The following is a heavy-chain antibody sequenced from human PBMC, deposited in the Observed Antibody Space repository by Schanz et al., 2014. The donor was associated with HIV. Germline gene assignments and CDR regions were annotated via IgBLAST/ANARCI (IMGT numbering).Heavy chain of an antibody. CDR1: GFTFSSYA. CDR3: ARDDAVGGGYNDS. J-gene: IGHJ4*02. CDR2: ITGSSDHT. D-gene: IGHD6-19*01. Sequence: EVQLLESGGGLVQPGGSLRLSCADYGFTFSSYAMSWVRQAPGKGLEWVSTITGSSDHTFYADSLKGRFTISRDNSKTTVYLQMYSLRAEDTALYYCARDDAVGGGYNDSWGQGTLVTVSS. V-gene: IGHV3-23*01.